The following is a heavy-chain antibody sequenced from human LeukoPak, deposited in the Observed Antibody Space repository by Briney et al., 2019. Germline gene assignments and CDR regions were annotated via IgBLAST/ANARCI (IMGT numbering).Heavy chain of an antibody. CDR3: AGDYNRWFGELGYFDY. V-gene: IGHV4-4*07. CDR1: GGSISSYY. CDR2: IYTSGST. Sequence: SETLSLTCTVSGGSISSYYWSWIRQPAGKGLERIGRIYTSGSTNYKPSLKSRVTMSVDTSKNQFSLKLSSVTAADTAVYYCAGDYNRWFGELGYFDYWGQGTLVTVSS. J-gene: IGHJ4*02. D-gene: IGHD3-10*01.